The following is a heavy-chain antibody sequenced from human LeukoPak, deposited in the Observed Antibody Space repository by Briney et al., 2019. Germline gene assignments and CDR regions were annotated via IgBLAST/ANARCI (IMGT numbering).Heavy chain of an antibody. J-gene: IGHJ5*02. Sequence: GSLRLSCSASVFPFSNYAMHGVRQAPGKGLEYVSAFSGNGGSTYYADSVKGRFTISRDNSKNTLYLQMSSLRAEDTAVYYCAVIGEGRGNWFDPWGQGTLVTVSS. D-gene: IGHD3-10*01. V-gene: IGHV3-64D*06. CDR3: AVIGEGRGNWFDP. CDR2: FSGNGGST. CDR1: VFPFSNYA.